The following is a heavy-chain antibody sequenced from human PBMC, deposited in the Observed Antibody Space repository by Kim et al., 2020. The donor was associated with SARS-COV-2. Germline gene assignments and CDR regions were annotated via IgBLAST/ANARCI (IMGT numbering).Heavy chain of an antibody. D-gene: IGHD5-12*01. V-gene: IGHV3-11*06. Sequence: GGSLRLSCAASGFTFSDYYMSWIRQAPGKGLEWVSYISSSSSYTNYADSVKGRFTISRDNAKNSLYLQMNSLRAEDTAVYYCARGDSSYGGNSVDFDYWGQGTLVIVSS. CDR3: ARGDSSYGGNSVDFDY. CDR2: ISSSSSYT. CDR1: GFTFSDYY. J-gene: IGHJ4*02.